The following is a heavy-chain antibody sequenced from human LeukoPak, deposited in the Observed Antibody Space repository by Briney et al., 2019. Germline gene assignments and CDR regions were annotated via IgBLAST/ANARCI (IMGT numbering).Heavy chain of an antibody. Sequence: GGSLRLSCTASGFTFGDCAMSWVRQAPGKGLEWVGFIRSKAYGGTTEYAASVKGRFTISRDDSKSIAYLQMNSLKTEDTAVYYCTREAYYYGSGLKTEIDYWGQGTLVTVSS. CDR3: TREAYYYGSGLKTEIDY. J-gene: IGHJ4*02. CDR1: GFTFGDCA. CDR2: IRSKAYGGTT. D-gene: IGHD3-10*01. V-gene: IGHV3-49*04.